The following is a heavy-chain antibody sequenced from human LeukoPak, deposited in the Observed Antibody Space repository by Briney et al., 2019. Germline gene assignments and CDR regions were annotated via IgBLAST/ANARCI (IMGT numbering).Heavy chain of an antibody. CDR3: ARPRVRGVIIRGFDY. J-gene: IGHJ4*01. Sequence: SETLSLTCTVSGGSISSSSYYWGWLRQPPGKGLEWIGSIYYSGSTYYNPSLKSRVTISVDTSKNQFSLKLSSVTAADTAVYYCARPRVRGVIIRGFDYWGQGTLVTVSS. V-gene: IGHV4-39*07. CDR1: GGSISSSSYY. CDR2: IYYSGST. D-gene: IGHD3-10*01.